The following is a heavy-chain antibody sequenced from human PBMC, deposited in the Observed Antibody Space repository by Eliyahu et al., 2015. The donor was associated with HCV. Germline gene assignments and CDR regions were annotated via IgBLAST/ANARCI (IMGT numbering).Heavy chain of an antibody. CDR1: GFTFSRYG. Sequence: EVQLLESGGGLEQPGGSLRLSCTASGFTFSRYGMSWVRQAPGKGLEWVSGLRDSGVSTFYAAFVKGRFTISRDNSKNTLYLQMNSLRADDTAVYYCAKGPTLHSSGPDAFDIWGQGTVVTVSS. CDR2: LRDSGVST. D-gene: IGHD6-19*01. CDR3: AKGPTLHSSGPDAFDI. V-gene: IGHV3-23*01. J-gene: IGHJ3*02.